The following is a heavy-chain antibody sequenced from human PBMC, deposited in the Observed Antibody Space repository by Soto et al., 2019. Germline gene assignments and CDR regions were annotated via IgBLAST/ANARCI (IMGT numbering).Heavy chain of an antibody. CDR1: GFTFSDDY. D-gene: IGHD6-13*01. Sequence: PGWSLRLSCAASGFTFSDDYMSLIRQAPGKGLEWVSYISSSSSYTNYADSVKGRFTISRDNAKNSLYLQMNSLRDEDTAVYYCARANQQGSSSWYGYYYYYGMDVWGQGTTVTASS. V-gene: IGHV3-11*06. J-gene: IGHJ6*01. CDR3: ARANQQGSSSWYGYYYYYGMDV. CDR2: ISSSSSYT.